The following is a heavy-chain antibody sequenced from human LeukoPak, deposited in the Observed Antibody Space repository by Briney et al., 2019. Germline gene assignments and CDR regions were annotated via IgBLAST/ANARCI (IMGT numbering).Heavy chain of an antibody. D-gene: IGHD2-2*01. CDR3: AHGTMYQLDY. CDR1: RFTFSSYG. Sequence: GGSLRLSCAASRFTFSSYGMHWVRQAPGKGLEWVAYIQYDGSNEQYADSVKGRFSISRDSSKNILYLQMNSLRAEDTAVYYCAHGTMYQLDYWGQGTLVTVSS. V-gene: IGHV3-30*02. CDR2: IQYDGSNE. J-gene: IGHJ4*02.